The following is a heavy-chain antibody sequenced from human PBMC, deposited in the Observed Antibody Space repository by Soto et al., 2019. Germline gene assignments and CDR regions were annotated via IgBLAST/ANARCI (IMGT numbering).Heavy chain of an antibody. CDR2: INHSGST. V-gene: IGHV4-34*01. Sequence: SETLSLXCAVYGGSFSGYYWSWIRQPPGKGLEWIGEINHSGSTNYNPSLKSRVTISVDTSKNQFSLKLSSVTAADTAVYCCARVEQQLVPRSYGMDVWGQGTTVT. CDR1: GGSFSGYY. CDR3: ARVEQQLVPRSYGMDV. J-gene: IGHJ6*02. D-gene: IGHD6-13*01.